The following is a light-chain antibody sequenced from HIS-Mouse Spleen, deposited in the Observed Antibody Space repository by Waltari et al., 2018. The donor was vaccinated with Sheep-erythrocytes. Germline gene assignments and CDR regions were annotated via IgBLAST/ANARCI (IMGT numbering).Light chain of an antibody. V-gene: IGLV2-11*01. CDR2: DVS. Sequence: SALTQPRSVSGSPGQSVTLSCTGTISYVGVYTYLSWYQQHPGKAPKLMIYDVSKRPSGVPDRFSGSKSGNTASLTISGLQAEDEADYYCCSYAGSSTPWVFGGGTKLTVL. J-gene: IGLJ3*02. CDR3: CSYAGSSTPWV. CDR1: ISYVGVYTY.